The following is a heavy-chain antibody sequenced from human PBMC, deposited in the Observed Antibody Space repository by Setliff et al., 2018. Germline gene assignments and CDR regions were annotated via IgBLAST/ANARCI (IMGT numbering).Heavy chain of an antibody. CDR3: ARTTHYDFWSGYLY. D-gene: IGHD3-3*01. Sequence: SETLSLTCTVSGGSINSMSYYWGWIRQPPGKALEWIGSIYHSGSSYYNPALKSRVTISVDTSKNQFSLNLNSVTAADTAVYFCARTTHYDFWSGYLYWGQGTLVTVSS. J-gene: IGHJ4*02. V-gene: IGHV4-39*01. CDR1: GGSINSMSYY. CDR2: IYHSGSS.